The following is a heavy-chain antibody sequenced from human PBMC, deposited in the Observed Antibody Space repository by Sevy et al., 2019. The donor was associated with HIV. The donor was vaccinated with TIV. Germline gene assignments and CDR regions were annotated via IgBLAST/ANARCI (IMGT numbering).Heavy chain of an antibody. CDR2: IYWNDDK. V-gene: IGHV2-5*01. Sequence: SGPTLVKPTQTLTLTCTFSGFSLSTSGVGVGWIRQPPGKALEWLGLIYWNDDKRYSPSLKSRLTITKDTSKNQVVLTMTNMDPVDTATYYCAHRTTVTTGRYYTYNWFDPWGQGTLVTVSS. CDR1: GFSLSTSGVG. CDR3: AHRTTVTTGRYYTYNWFDP. J-gene: IGHJ5*02. D-gene: IGHD4-17*01.